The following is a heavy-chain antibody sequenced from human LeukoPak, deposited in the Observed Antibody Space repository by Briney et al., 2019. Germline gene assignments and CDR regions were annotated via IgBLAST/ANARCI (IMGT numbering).Heavy chain of an antibody. CDR1: GFTFSSYA. Sequence: GGSLRLSCAASGFTFSSYAMSWVRQAPGKVLEWVSTISGSGGSTDYADSVKGRFTISRDNSKNTLYLQMNSLRAEDTAVYYCAKDRGHCTNGVCHNYYYMDVWGKGTTVTVSS. V-gene: IGHV3-23*01. CDR3: AKDRGHCTNGVCHNYYYMDV. D-gene: IGHD2-8*01. J-gene: IGHJ6*03. CDR2: ISGSGGST.